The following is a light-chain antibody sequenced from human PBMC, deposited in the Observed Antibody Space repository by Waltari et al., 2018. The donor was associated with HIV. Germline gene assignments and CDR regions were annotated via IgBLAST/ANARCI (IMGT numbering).Light chain of an antibody. J-gene: IGLJ3*02. CDR2: NTD. Sequence: QTVVTQEPSFSVSHGGTITLHCGVSSGSVSSDYYPSWYQQTTGQPPRTLIYNTDTRSSGVPDRFSGSIVGNKSALTITGAQSEDESDYYCLLYMASGRVFGGGTRLTVL. CDR3: LLYMASGRV. CDR1: SGSVSSDYY. V-gene: IGLV8-61*01.